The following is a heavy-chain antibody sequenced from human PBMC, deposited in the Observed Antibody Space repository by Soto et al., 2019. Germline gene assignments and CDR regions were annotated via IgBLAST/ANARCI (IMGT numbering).Heavy chain of an antibody. Sequence: GGSLRLSCAASGFTFSSYGMHWVRQAPGKGLEWVAVISYDGSNKYYADSVKGRFTISRDNSKNTLYLQMNSLRAEDTAVYYCARINYDFWSSVGMDVWGQGTTVTVS. D-gene: IGHD3-3*01. V-gene: IGHV3-30*03. CDR1: GFTFSSYG. J-gene: IGHJ6*02. CDR3: ARINYDFWSSVGMDV. CDR2: ISYDGSNK.